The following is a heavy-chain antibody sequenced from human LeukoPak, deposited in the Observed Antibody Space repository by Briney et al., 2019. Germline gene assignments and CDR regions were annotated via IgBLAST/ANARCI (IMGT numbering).Heavy chain of an antibody. J-gene: IGHJ4*02. Sequence: PGGSLRLSCAASGFTFGSYWMSWVRQTPEKALEWGADIRDDGSAKYYLDSAKGRFTISRDNAEHSLSLHMDSLGVEDTALYYCARDLGRPAAHTVGHFEFWGRGSLVTVSS. CDR3: ARDLGRPAAHTVGHFEF. D-gene: IGHD6-13*01. V-gene: IGHV3-7*01. CDR2: IRDDGSAK. CDR1: GFTFGSYW.